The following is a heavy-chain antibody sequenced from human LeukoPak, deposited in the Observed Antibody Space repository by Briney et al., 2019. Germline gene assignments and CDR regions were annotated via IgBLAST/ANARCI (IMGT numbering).Heavy chain of an antibody. J-gene: IGHJ4*02. CDR3: ASSNSGRSYYFDY. D-gene: IGHD6-19*01. CDR2: IIPIFGTA. Sequence: ASVKVSCKACGGTFSSYAISWVRQAPGQGLEWMGGIIPIFGTANYAQKFQGRVTITADKSTSTAYMELSSLRSEDTAVYYCASSNSGRSYYFDYWGQGTLVTVSS. CDR1: GGTFSSYA. V-gene: IGHV1-69*06.